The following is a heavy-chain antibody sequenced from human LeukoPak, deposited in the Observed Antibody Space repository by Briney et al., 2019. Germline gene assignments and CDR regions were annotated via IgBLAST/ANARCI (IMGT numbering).Heavy chain of an antibody. V-gene: IGHV3-9*01. J-gene: IGHJ6*02. D-gene: IGHD3-9*01. Sequence: GGSLRLSCAASGFNFDDYAMYWVRQVPGKGLEWVSGISWNSGNIGYADSVKGRFTISRDNAKSSLFLQMNSLRAEDTAVYFCARDGHGDGFLTGYSYFGMDVWGQGTTVTVSS. CDR1: GFNFDDYA. CDR2: ISWNSGNI. CDR3: ARDGHGDGFLTGYSYFGMDV.